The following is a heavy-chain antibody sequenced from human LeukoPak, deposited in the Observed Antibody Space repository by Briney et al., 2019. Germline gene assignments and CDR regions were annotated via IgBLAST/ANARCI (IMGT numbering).Heavy chain of an antibody. V-gene: IGHV4-61*02. CDR2: IYTSGST. CDR1: GGSISSGSYY. J-gene: IGHJ4*02. D-gene: IGHD5-18*01. CDR3: ARGQKYRNGYTVTELGSGYFDY. Sequence: TSQTLSLTCTVSGGSISSGSYYWSWIRQPAGKGLEWIGRIYTSGSTNYNPSLKSRVTISVDTSKNQFSLKLSSVTAADTAVYYCARGQKYRNGYTVTELGSGYFDYWGQGTLVTVSS.